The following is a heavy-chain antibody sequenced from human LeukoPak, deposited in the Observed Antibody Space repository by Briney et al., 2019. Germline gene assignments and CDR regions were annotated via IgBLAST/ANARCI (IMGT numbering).Heavy chain of an antibody. V-gene: IGHV1-46*01. CDR1: GYTFTSYY. J-gene: IGHJ4*02. CDR3: ARAPSTTVTTFGLFDY. CDR2: INPSGGST. Sequence: ASVKVSCKASGYTFTSYYMHWVRQAPGQGLEWMGIINPSGGSTSYAQKFQGRVTMTRDTSTSTVYMELSSLRSEDTAVYYRARAPSTTVTTFGLFDYWGQGTLVTVSS. D-gene: IGHD4-17*01.